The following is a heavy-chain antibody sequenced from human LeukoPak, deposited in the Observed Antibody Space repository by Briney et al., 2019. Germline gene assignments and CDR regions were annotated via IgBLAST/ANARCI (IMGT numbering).Heavy chain of an antibody. D-gene: IGHD6-13*01. Sequence: GGSLRLSCAASGFTFSSYSMNWVRQAPGKGLEWVSSISSSSSYIYYADSVKGRFTISRDNAKNSLYLQMNSLRAEDTAVYYCARDKELYSSSWYFPALWGQGTLVTVSS. CDR2: ISSSSSYI. CDR3: ARDKELYSSSWYFPAL. J-gene: IGHJ4*02. CDR1: GFTFSSYS. V-gene: IGHV3-21*01.